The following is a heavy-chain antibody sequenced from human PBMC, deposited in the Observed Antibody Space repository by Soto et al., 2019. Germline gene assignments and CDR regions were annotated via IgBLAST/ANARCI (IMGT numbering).Heavy chain of an antibody. D-gene: IGHD3-16*01. V-gene: IGHV4-59*01. CDR1: GVSISSYY. CDR3: ARSRGGYFDY. J-gene: IGHJ4*02. CDR2: IYYSGST. Sequence: QVQLQESGPGLVKPSETLSLTCTVSGVSISSYYWSWIRQPPGKGLEWIGYIYYSGSTNYNPSLNSRVSISVDTSKNQFSRKLSSVTAADAAVYYCARSRGGYFDYWGQGTLVTVSS.